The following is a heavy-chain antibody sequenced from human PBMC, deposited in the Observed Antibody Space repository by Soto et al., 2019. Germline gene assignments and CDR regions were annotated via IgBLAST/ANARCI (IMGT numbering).Heavy chain of an antibody. CDR3: GRKACVINNCSYRGVR. V-gene: IGHV3-33*01. CDR1: GFDFKTYG. CDR2: IGFDGTNI. D-gene: IGHD1-20*01. J-gene: IGHJ4*02. Sequence: QGQLVESGGGVVQPGRSLRLSCVASGFDFKTYGMHWVRQAPGKGLEWVAVIGFDGTNIHYSDSVRGRFSISRDNSENTVSLQINRLRVEETGLFYCGRKACVINNCSYRGVRWGQGTLVTV.